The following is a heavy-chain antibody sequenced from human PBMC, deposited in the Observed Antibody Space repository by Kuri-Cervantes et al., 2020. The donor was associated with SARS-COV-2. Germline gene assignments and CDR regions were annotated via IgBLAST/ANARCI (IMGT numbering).Heavy chain of an antibody. D-gene: IGHD5-12*01. CDR2: ISYDGSNK. J-gene: IGHJ4*02. Sequence: GGSLRLFCAASGFTFSSYAMHWVRQAPGKGLEWVAVISYDGSNKYYADSVKGRFTISRDNSKNTLYLQMNSLRAEDTAVYYCARDLGGFPGGYWGQGTLVTVSS. V-gene: IGHV3-30-3*01. CDR3: ARDLGGFPGGY. CDR1: GFTFSSYA.